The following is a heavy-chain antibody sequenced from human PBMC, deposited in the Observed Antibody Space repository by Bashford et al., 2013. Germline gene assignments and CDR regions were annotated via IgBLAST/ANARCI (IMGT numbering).Heavy chain of an antibody. Sequence: SETLSLTCGVYGGSYGPLSGYYWSWIRQPPREGAWSGLGKVNHSGITNYNPSLKSRVTISVDTSNNQFSLDLTSLTAADTAVYYCARSTPRHSGFDYWGHGTLVTVSS. CDR1: GGSYGPLSGYY. V-gene: IGHV4-34*01. CDR2: VNHSGIT. J-gene: IGHJ4*01. CDR3: ARSTPRHSGFDY.